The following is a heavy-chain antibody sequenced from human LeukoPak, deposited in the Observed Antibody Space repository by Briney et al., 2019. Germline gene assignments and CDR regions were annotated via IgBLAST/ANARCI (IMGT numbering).Heavy chain of an antibody. V-gene: IGHV3-7*02. CDR2: INQDGTEK. D-gene: IGHD2-8*01. CDR3: ASGVSAALDH. CDR1: GFTFSTYW. J-gene: IGHJ4*02. Sequence: GGSLRLSCAASGFTFSTYWMTWVRQAPGKGLEWVANINQDGTEKNYVDSVKGRFTISRDNAKNSLYLQMNSLRAEDAAVYYCASGVSAALDHWGQGTLVTVSS.